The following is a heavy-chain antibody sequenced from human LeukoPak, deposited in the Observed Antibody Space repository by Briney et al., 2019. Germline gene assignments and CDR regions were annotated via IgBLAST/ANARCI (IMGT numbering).Heavy chain of an antibody. D-gene: IGHD4-23*01. J-gene: IGHJ4*02. CDR1: GFTFSSYS. Sequence: GGSLRLSCAASGFTFSSYSMNWVRQAPGKGLEWVAVISYDGSNKYYADSVKGRFTISRDNSKNTLYLQMNSLRAEDTAVYYCAKDGITVVPDYWGQGTLVTVSS. V-gene: IGHV3-30*18. CDR2: ISYDGSNK. CDR3: AKDGITVVPDY.